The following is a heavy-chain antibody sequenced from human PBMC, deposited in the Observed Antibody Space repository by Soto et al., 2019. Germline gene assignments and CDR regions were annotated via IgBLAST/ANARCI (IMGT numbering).Heavy chain of an antibody. CDR2: TYYRSKWYN. CDR3: ARDIPPDPMPRNSNWFDP. CDR1: GDSVSSNSAA. D-gene: IGHD2-2*01. Sequence: SQTLSLTCAISGDSVSSNSAAWNWIRQSPSRGLEWLGRTYYRSKWYNDYAVSVKSRITINPDTSKNQFSLQLNSVTPEDTAVYYFARDIPPDPMPRNSNWFDPWGQGTLVTVSS. V-gene: IGHV6-1*01. J-gene: IGHJ5*02.